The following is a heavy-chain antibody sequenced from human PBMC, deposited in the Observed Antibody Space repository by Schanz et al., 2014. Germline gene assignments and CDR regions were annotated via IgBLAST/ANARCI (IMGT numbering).Heavy chain of an antibody. D-gene: IGHD3-3*01. CDR1: GFTFSSYA. Sequence: QVQLVESGGGVVQPGRSLRLSCAASGFTFSSYAMHWVRQAPGKGLEWVAVISYDGSNKYYADSVKGRFTISRDNAKNSVYLQMNSLRVEDTAVYYCARYGFRKFGVVYGLAVWGQGTTVTVS. CDR3: ARYGFRKFGVVYGLAV. V-gene: IGHV3-30*04. J-gene: IGHJ6*02. CDR2: ISYDGSNK.